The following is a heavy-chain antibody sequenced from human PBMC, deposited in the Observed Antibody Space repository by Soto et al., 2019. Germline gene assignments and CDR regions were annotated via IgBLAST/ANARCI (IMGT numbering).Heavy chain of an antibody. J-gene: IGHJ6*02. V-gene: IGHV5-51*01. Sequence: PGESLKISCKGSGYSFTSYWIGWARQMPGKGLEWMGIIYPGDSDTRYSPSFQGQVTISADKSISTAYLQWSSLKASDTAMYYCARTAAAGKYYYGMDAWGQGTTVTVSS. CDR2: IYPGDSDT. CDR3: ARTAAAGKYYYGMDA. CDR1: GYSFTSYW. D-gene: IGHD6-13*01.